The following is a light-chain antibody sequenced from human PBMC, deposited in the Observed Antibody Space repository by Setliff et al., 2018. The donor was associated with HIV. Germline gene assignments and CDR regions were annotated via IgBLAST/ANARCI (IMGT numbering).Light chain of an antibody. V-gene: IGKV1-27*01. CDR2: AAS. CDR3: QKYNSALWT. CDR1: QDISNY. J-gene: IGKJ1*01. Sequence: DIQMTQSPSSLSASVGDRVTITCRASQDISNYLAWYQQRPGKVPKLLIYAASTLQSGVPSRFSGSGSGTDFTLTICSLQPEDVATYYCQKYNSALWTFGQGTKVDIK.